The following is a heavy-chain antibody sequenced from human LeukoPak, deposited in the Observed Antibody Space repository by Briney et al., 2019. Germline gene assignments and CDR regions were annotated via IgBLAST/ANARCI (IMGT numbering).Heavy chain of an antibody. Sequence: GGSLRLPCAATGFTFCSYWMNWVRQAPGKGLEWVANIKQDGSEKYYVDSVKGRFTISRDNAKNSLYLQMNSLRAEDTAVYYCARAGVTIFGVTHWGQGTLVTVSS. CDR2: IKQDGSEK. D-gene: IGHD3-3*01. CDR3: ARAGVTIFGVTH. CDR1: GFTFCSYW. V-gene: IGHV3-7*01. J-gene: IGHJ4*02.